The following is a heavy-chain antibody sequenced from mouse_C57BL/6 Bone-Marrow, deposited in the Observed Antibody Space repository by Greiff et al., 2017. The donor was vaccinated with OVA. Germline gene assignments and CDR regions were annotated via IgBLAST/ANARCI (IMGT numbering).Heavy chain of an antibody. CDR1: GFTFSDYG. CDR3: ARGLGYYSDY. Sequence: DVKLVESGGGLVKPGGSLKLSCAASGFTFSDYGMHWVRQAPEKGLEWVAYISSGSSTIYYADTVKGRFTISRDNAKNTLILQMTSLRSEDTAMYYCARGLGYYSDYWGQGTTLTVSS. J-gene: IGHJ2*01. CDR2: ISSGSSTI. V-gene: IGHV5-17*01.